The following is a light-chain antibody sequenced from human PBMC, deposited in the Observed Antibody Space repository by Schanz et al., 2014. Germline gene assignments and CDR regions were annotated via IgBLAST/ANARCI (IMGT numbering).Light chain of an antibody. V-gene: IGKV3-15*01. CDR2: GAS. J-gene: IGKJ1*01. Sequence: EVVMTQSPAILSVSPGERATLSCRASQSVTSNLAWYQQKPGQPPRLLIYGASTRATGIPARFSGSGSGTEFTLTISSLQSEDSAVYYCQQYNNWAWTFGQGTKVEI. CDR1: QSVTSN. CDR3: QQYNNWAWT.